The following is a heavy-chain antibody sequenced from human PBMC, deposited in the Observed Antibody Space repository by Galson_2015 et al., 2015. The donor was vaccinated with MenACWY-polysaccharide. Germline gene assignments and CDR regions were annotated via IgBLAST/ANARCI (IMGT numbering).Heavy chain of an antibody. J-gene: IGHJ3*02. Sequence: SLRLSCAASGFTFSSYEMNWVRQAPGKGLEWVSYISSSGSTIYYADSVKGRFTISRDNAKNSLYLQMNSLRAEDTAVDYCAREGAYCGGGCYSHDAFEIWGQGTMVTVSS. CDR2: ISSSGSTI. CDR1: GFTFSSYE. D-gene: IGHD2-21*02. CDR3: AREGAYCGGGCYSHDAFEI. V-gene: IGHV3-48*03.